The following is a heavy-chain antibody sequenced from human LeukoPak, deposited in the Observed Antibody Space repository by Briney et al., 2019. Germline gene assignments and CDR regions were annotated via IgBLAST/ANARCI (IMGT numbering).Heavy chain of an antibody. V-gene: IGHV3-30*04. D-gene: IGHD6-6*01. CDR1: GFTFSDYA. J-gene: IGHJ4*02. Sequence: PGGSLRLSCSASGFTFSDYAMHWVRQAPGKGLEWVAVTSYDESNKYYADSVKGRFTISRDNSKKTLYLQMNSLRDEDTAIYYCARVVVSSSSDYFDYWGQGILVIVSS. CDR2: TSYDESNK. CDR3: ARVVVSSSSDYFDY.